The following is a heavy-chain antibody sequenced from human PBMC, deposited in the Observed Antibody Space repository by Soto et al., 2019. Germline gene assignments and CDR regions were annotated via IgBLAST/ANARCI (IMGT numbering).Heavy chain of an antibody. D-gene: IGHD6-19*01. J-gene: IGHJ4*02. Sequence: GGGLGPSWGASGFTFSSYGMHWGRQAPGKGLEWVAVISYDGSNKYYADSVKGRFTISRDNSKNTLYLQMNSLRAEDTAVYYCAKDYSSGRLDYWGQGTLVTVSS. V-gene: IGHV3-30*18. CDR2: ISYDGSNK. CDR3: AKDYSSGRLDY. CDR1: GFTFSSYG.